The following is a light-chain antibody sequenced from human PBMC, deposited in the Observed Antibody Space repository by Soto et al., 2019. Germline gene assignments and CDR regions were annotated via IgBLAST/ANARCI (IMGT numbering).Light chain of an antibody. Sequence: DIQTTQSPCSLSASVGARVTITCRASQSISSYLNWYQQKPGKAPKLLIYAASSLQSGVPSRFSGSGSGTDFTLTISSLQPEDFATYYCQQSYSTPLTFGGGTKLDIK. J-gene: IGKJ4*01. V-gene: IGKV1-39*01. CDR2: AAS. CDR3: QQSYSTPLT. CDR1: QSISSY.